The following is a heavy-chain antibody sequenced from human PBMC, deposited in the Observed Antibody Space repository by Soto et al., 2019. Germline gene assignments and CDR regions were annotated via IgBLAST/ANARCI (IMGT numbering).Heavy chain of an antibody. CDR3: AIYDSSGSRGFQH. D-gene: IGHD3-22*01. J-gene: IGHJ1*01. CDR2: IFYSGST. V-gene: IGHV4-31*03. CDR1: GGSISSGVYY. Sequence: QVQLQESGPGLVKPSQSLSLTGTVYGGSISSGVYYWSWIRQHPGKGLEWIGYIFYSGSTYYNPSLKSRVTISVDTSKNQFSLKLSSVTAADTAVYYCAIYDSSGSRGFQHWGQGTLNTVSS.